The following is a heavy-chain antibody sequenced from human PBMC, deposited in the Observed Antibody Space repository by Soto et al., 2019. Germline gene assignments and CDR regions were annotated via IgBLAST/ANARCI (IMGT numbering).Heavy chain of an antibody. J-gene: IGHJ3*02. D-gene: IGHD3-3*01. Sequence: GGSLRLSCTASGLTFSGYCMSWVRQAPGTGLEWVSYISSSSSTIYYADSVKGRFTISRDNAKNSLYLQMNSLRAEDTAVYYCARVVRITIFGVVSRAFDIWGQGTMVTVSS. V-gene: IGHV3-48*01. CDR2: ISSSSSTI. CDR1: GLTFSGYC. CDR3: ARVVRITIFGVVSRAFDI.